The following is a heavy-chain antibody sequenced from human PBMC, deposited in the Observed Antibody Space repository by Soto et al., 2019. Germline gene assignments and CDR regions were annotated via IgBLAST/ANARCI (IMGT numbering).Heavy chain of an antibody. J-gene: IGHJ6*02. D-gene: IGHD5-12*01. CDR2: ISAYNGNT. CDR3: AGSRDGYNLNYYYGMDV. CDR1: GYTFTSYG. Sequence: GASVKVFCKASGYTFTSYGISWVRQAPGQGLEWMGWISAYNGNTNYAQKLQGRVTMTTDTSTSTAYMELRSLRSDDTAVYYCAGSRDGYNLNYYYGMDVWGQGTTVTVSS. V-gene: IGHV1-18*01.